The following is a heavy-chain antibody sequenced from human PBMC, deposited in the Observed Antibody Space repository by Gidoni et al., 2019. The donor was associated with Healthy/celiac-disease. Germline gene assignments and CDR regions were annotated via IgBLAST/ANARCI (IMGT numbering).Heavy chain of an antibody. V-gene: IGHV4-34*01. CDR3: ARGVGGFMLYYYYGMDV. CDR2: INHSGRT. Sequence: QVQLQPCGAGLLKPSETLSLTCAVFGGSLSGYYWTWIRQPPGKGLEWIGEINHSGRTNYNPSLKSGVIITVDASKTQFSLKLSSRTAADTAVYYCARGVGGFMLYYYYGMDVWGQGTTVTVSS. CDR1: GGSLSGYY. D-gene: IGHD3-16*01. J-gene: IGHJ6*02.